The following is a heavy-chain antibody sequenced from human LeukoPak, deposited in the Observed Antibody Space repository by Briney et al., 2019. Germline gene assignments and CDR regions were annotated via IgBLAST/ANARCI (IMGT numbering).Heavy chain of an antibody. J-gene: IGHJ4*02. CDR1: DFTFSTFI. CDR2: VSSSSRTI. D-gene: IGHD1-14*01. CDR3: ARGSPRGGLDS. Sequence: GGSLRLSCAASDFTFSTFIMHWVRQAPGKGLEWVSSVSSSSRTINYADSVQGRSTVSRDNANNSTYLQINDLRREDTAVYYCARGSPRGGLDSWGQGTLVTVSS. V-gene: IGHV3-48*01.